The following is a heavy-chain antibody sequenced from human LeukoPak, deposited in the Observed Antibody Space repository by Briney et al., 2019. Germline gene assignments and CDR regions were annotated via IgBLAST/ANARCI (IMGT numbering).Heavy chain of an antibody. CDR2: ISSSSSYI. CDR1: GFTFSSYS. V-gene: IGHV3-21*01. J-gene: IGHJ4*02. CDR3: ARDSWFGELLYE. Sequence: GGSLRLSCAASGFTFSSYSMNWVRQAPGKGLEWVSSISSSSSYIYYADSVKGRFTISRDNAKNSLYLQMNSLRAENTSVYYCARDSWFGELLYEWGQGTLVTASS. D-gene: IGHD3-10*01.